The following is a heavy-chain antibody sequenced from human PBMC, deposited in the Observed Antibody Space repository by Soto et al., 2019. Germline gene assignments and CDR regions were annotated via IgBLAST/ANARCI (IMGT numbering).Heavy chain of an antibody. CDR3: VNGYCSSTSCSNTPRGMDV. Sequence: GGSLRLSCSASGFTFSSYAMHWVRQAPGKGLEYVSAISSNGGSTYYADSVKGRFTISRDNSKNTLYLQMSSLRAEDTAVYYCVNGYCSSTSCSNTPRGMDVWGQGTTVTVSS. D-gene: IGHD2-2*01. J-gene: IGHJ6*02. V-gene: IGHV3-64D*08. CDR2: ISSNGGST. CDR1: GFTFSSYA.